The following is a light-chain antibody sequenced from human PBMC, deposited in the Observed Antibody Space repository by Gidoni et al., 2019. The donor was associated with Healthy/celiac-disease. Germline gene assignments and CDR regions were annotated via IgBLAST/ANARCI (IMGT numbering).Light chain of an antibody. V-gene: IGKV1-39*01. CDR3: QQSNSTPRT. J-gene: IGKJ1*01. Sequence: DIHITQSPSSLSASVGDRVTSTCRASQSISSYGSWYQQKPGKAPKLLIYDASSMQIGVPSRFSGSGTGTDFTLTISSLQQEDVATYYWQQSNSTPRTFGQXTKVEIK. CDR2: DAS. CDR1: QSISSY.